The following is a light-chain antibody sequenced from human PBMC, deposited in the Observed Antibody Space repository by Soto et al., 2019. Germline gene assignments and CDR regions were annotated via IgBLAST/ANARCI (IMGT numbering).Light chain of an antibody. V-gene: IGKV3-15*01. CDR3: QQYHNWPPWT. Sequence: EVVMTQSPATLSLSPGERATLSCRASQSISTYLAWYQQKPGQAPRLLMSGASTRATGVPDRFSGSGSGTEFTLTISSLQAEDFAVYYCQQYHNWPPWTFGQGTKVDTK. J-gene: IGKJ1*01. CDR2: GAS. CDR1: QSISTY.